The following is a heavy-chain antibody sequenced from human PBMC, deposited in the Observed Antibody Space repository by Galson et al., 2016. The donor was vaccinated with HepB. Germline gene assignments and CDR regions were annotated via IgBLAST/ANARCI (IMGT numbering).Heavy chain of an antibody. CDR2: LYSGAGT. D-gene: IGHD3-16*01. V-gene: IGHV3-53*01. CDR1: RITVSSNY. Sequence: SLRLSCAASRITVSSNYMSWVRQAPGKGLEWVSILYSGAGTYYADSVKGRFTISRDNSKNTLYLQMNSLRVEDTAVYYCAREPPLGRDDYGMDVWGQGTTVTVSS. J-gene: IGHJ6*02. CDR3: AREPPLGRDDYGMDV.